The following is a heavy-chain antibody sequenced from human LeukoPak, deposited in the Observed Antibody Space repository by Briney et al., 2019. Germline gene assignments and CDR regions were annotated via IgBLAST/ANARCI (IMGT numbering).Heavy chain of an antibody. Sequence: GGSLRLSCAASGFTFSSYAMSWVRQAPGKGLEWVSAISGSGGSTYYADSVKGRFTISRDNSKNTLYLQMNSLRAEDTAVYYCARDPSYDFWSGYYTGMYYYYGMDVWGQGTTVTVSS. V-gene: IGHV3-23*01. CDR1: GFTFSSYA. CDR3: ARDPSYDFWSGYYTGMYYYYGMDV. D-gene: IGHD3-3*01. CDR2: ISGSGGST. J-gene: IGHJ6*02.